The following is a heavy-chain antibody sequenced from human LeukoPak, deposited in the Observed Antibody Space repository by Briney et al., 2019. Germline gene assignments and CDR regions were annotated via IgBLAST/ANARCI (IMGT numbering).Heavy chain of an antibody. CDR3: ARVMGSYATDY. Sequence: GGSLRLSCTASGFTFSDYYMSWIRQAPGKGLEWVSYISKTDSSTNYADSVRGRFTISRDDAKSSLYLQMNSLRAEDTAGYYCARVMGSYATDYWGQGTLVTVSS. CDR1: GFTFSDYY. CDR2: ISKTDSST. V-gene: IGHV3-11*04. J-gene: IGHJ4*02. D-gene: IGHD2-2*01.